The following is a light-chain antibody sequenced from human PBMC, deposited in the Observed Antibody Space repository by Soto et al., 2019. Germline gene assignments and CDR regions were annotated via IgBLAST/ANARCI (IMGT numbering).Light chain of an antibody. CDR2: GAS. V-gene: IGKV3-15*01. Sequence: EIVLTQSPHTLSLSPGERATLSCRASQSVSSNLAWYQQKPGQAPRLLIYGASTRATGIPARFSGSGSGTEFTLTISSLQSEDFAVYYCQQYNNWPPITFGQGTRLEIK. CDR1: QSVSSN. CDR3: QQYNNWPPIT. J-gene: IGKJ5*01.